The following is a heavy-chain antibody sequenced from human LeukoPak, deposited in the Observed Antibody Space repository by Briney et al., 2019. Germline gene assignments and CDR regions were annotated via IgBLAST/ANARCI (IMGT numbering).Heavy chain of an antibody. CDR3: AKDSTSGSYYLDY. CDR1: GFTFSTHA. CDR2: ISGPGGTT. V-gene: IGHV3-23*01. D-gene: IGHD1-26*01. J-gene: IGHJ4*02. Sequence: GGSLRLSCVVSGFTFSTHAMTWVRQAPGKGLERVSDISGPGGTTYYAASVKGRFTISRDNSKNTLYLQRNSLRAEDTAVYYCAKDSTSGSYYLDYWGQGTLVTVSS.